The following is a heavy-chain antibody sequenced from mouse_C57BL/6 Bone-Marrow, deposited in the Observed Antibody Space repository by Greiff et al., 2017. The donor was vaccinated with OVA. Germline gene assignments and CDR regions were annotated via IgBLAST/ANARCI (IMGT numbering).Heavy chain of an antibody. CDR2: INPNNGGT. D-gene: IGHD3-2*02. CDR1: GYTFTDYY. V-gene: IGHV1-26*01. Sequence: EVKLQQSGPELVKPGASVKISCKASGYTFTDYYMNWVKQSHGKSLEWIGDINPNNGGTSYNQKFKGKATLTVDKSSSTAYMELRSLTSEDSAVYYCARSSGYPYYFDYWGQGTTLTVSS. CDR3: ARSSGYPYYFDY. J-gene: IGHJ2*01.